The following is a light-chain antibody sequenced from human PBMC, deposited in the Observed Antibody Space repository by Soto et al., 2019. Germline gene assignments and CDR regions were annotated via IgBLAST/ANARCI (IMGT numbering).Light chain of an antibody. J-gene: IGLJ7*01. CDR1: TSNIAGNT. V-gene: IGLV1-44*01. CDR2: IDD. Sequence: QSALTQPPSLSGTPGQRVTTSCSGSTSNIAGNTVHWYQHLPETAPKLLIYIDDQRPSGVPDRFSGSKSGTSASLAISGLQSEDEADYYCATWDDSLNAAVFGGGTQLTVL. CDR3: ATWDDSLNAAV.